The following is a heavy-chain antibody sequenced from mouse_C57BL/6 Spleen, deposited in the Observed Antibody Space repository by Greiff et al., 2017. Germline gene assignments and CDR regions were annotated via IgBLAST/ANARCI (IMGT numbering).Heavy chain of an antibody. Sequence: VKLMESGAELVMPGASVKLSCKASGYTFTSYWMHWVKQRPGQGLEWIGEIDPSDSYTTYNQKFKGKSTLTVDKSSSTAYMQLSSLTSEDSAVYYCARRYYGSSYDWYFDVWGTGTTVTVSS. J-gene: IGHJ1*03. V-gene: IGHV1-69*01. D-gene: IGHD1-1*01. CDR2: IDPSDSYT. CDR1: GYTFTSYW. CDR3: ARRYYGSSYDWYFDV.